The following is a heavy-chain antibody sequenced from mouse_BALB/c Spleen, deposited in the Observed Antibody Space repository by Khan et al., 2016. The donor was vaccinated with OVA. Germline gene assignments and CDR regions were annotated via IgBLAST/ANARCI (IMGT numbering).Heavy chain of an antibody. CDR3: VRDGAYHRNEGWFAV. J-gene: IGHJ3*01. CDR1: GYTFTSYT. V-gene: IGHV1-4*01. CDR2: INPSNGYT. Sequence: QVQLKESGAELARPGASVKMSCKASGYTFTSYTIHWIKKRPGQGLEWIGYINPSNGYTNYNQKFNDKATLTTDKSSTTAYLQLSSLTSDDSAVYTCVRDGAYHRNEGWFAVWVEGTLVTVSA. D-gene: IGHD2-14*01.